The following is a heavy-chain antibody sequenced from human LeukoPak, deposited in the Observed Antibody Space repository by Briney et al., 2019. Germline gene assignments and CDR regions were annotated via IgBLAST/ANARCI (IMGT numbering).Heavy chain of an antibody. Sequence: PSETLSLTCTVSGGSISSYYWSWIRQPAGKGLEWIGRIYTSGSTNYNPSLKSRVTMSVDTSKNQFSLKLSSVTAADTAVYYCAREAHYYYYDSSGYYHNWFDPWGQGTLVTVSS. J-gene: IGHJ5*02. CDR3: AREAHYYYYDSSGYYHNWFDP. V-gene: IGHV4-4*07. D-gene: IGHD3-22*01. CDR1: GGSISSYY. CDR2: IYTSGST.